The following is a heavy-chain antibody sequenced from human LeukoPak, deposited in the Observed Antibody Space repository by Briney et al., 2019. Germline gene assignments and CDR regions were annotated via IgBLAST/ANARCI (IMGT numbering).Heavy chain of an antibody. Sequence: SETLSLTCTVSGVSISSYYLSWIRQPPGKGLEWVGYIYYSGSTNYNPSLRSRVTISVDTSKNQFSLKLSSVTAADTAVYYCARTWYYGSGSLAFFDYWGQGTLVTVSS. CDR2: IYYSGST. CDR1: GVSISSYY. D-gene: IGHD3-10*01. CDR3: ARTWYYGSGSLAFFDY. V-gene: IGHV4-59*01. J-gene: IGHJ4*02.